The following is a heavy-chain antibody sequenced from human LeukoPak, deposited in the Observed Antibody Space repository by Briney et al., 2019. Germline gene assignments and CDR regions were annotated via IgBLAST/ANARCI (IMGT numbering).Heavy chain of an antibody. V-gene: IGHV3-30*03. CDR1: GFTFSSYG. J-gene: IGHJ3*02. Sequence: GGSLRLSCAASGFTFSSYGMHWVRQAPGKGLEWVAVISNDGSNKYYADSVKGRFTISRDNSKNTLYLQMNSLRAEDTAVYYCARPLYSSSRFDAFDIWGQGTMVTVSS. CDR3: ARPLYSSSRFDAFDI. CDR2: ISNDGSNK. D-gene: IGHD6-13*01.